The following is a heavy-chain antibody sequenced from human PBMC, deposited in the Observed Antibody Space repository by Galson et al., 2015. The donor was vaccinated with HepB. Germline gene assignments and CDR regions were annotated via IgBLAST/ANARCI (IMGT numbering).Heavy chain of an antibody. D-gene: IGHD3-10*01. J-gene: IGHJ4*02. CDR3: ARGYGSGSYGYFDY. Sequence: QSGAEVKKPGDSLKISCKGSGYRFTSYWIGWVRQMPGKGLQWMGIIYPGDSDTRYSPSFQGQATISADNSISTAYLQWSSPKASDTAIYYCARGYGSGSYGYFDYWGQGTLVTVSS. CDR1: GYRFTSYW. CDR2: IYPGDSDT. V-gene: IGHV5-51*01.